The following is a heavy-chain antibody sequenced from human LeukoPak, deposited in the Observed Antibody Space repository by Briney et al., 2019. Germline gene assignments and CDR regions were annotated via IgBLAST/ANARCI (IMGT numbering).Heavy chain of an antibody. D-gene: IGHD3-10*01. CDR1: GFTFSSYS. Sequence: GGSLRLSCAASGFTFSSYSMNWVRQAPGKGLEWVSSISSSSSSYIYYADSVKGRFTISRDNAKNSLYLQMNSLRAEDTAVYYCARVSYGSGSYHLDYWGQGTLVTVSS. CDR3: ARVSYGSGSYHLDY. V-gene: IGHV3-21*01. J-gene: IGHJ4*02. CDR2: ISSSSSSYI.